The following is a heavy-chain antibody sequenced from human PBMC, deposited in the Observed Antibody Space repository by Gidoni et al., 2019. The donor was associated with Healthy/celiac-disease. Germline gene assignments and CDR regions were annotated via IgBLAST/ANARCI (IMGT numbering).Heavy chain of an antibody. Sequence: QITLKESGPTLVKPTQTLTLTCTFSGSSLSPSGVCVGWIRQPPGKALEWLALIYWDDDKRYSPSLKSRLTITKDTSKNQVVLTMTNMDPVDTATYYCAHVREQWLVRDYFDYWGQGTLVTVSS. CDR1: GSSLSPSGVC. V-gene: IGHV2-5*02. J-gene: IGHJ4*02. CDR2: IYWDDDK. CDR3: AHVREQWLVRDYFDY. D-gene: IGHD6-19*01.